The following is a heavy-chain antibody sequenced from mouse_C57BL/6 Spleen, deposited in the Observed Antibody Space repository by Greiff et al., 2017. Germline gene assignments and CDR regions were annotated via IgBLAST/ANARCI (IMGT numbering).Heavy chain of an antibody. D-gene: IGHD2-4*01. CDR3: ARDGSYYDYDGCAY. Sequence: QVQLQQSGPELVKPGASVKISCKASGYSFTSYYIHWVKQRPGQGLEWIGWIYPGSGSTTYNEKFKGKATLTADTSSSTAYIQVSSLTSEDSAVYCGARDGSYYDYDGCAYWGQGTLVTVSA. J-gene: IGHJ3*01. CDR2: IYPGSGST. CDR1: GYSFTSYY. V-gene: IGHV1-66*01.